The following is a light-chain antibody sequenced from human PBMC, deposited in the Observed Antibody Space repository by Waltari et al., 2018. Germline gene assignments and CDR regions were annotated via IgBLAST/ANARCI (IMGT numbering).Light chain of an antibody. Sequence: MVLTHPPPTLLCPPGHEATPSCRASQSVSSSLAWYQQRPGQAPRLLIYDASNRATGIPARFSGSGSGTDFTLTISSLEPEDFAVYYCQQRSSWPLTFGGGTKVEVK. CDR1: QSVSSS. J-gene: IGKJ4*01. V-gene: IGKV3-11*01. CDR3: QQRSSWPLT. CDR2: DAS.